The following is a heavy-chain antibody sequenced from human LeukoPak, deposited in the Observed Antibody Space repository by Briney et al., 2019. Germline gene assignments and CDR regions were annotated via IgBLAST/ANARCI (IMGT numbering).Heavy chain of an antibody. CDR1: GGSISSSSYY. V-gene: IGHV4-39*01. Sequence: SETLSLTCTVSGGSISSSSYYWGWIRQPPGKGLEWIGSIYYSGSTYYNPSLKSRVTISVDTSKNQFSLKLSSVTAADTAVYYCARLSSLGSYHGGFDYWGQGTLVTVSS. J-gene: IGHJ4*02. D-gene: IGHD1-26*01. CDR2: IYYSGST. CDR3: ARLSSLGSYHGGFDY.